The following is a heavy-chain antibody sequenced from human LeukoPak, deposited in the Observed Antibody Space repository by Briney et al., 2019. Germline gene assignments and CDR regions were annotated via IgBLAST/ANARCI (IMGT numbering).Heavy chain of an antibody. D-gene: IGHD3-16*01. CDR1: GFIFSSYA. J-gene: IGHJ4*02. CDR3: AKAFVLVGGGFDY. Sequence: PGGSLRLSCAASGFIFSSYAMSWVRQAPGKGLEWVSAISGSGGSTYYADSVRGRFTISRDNSKNTLYLQMNSLRAEDTAVYYCAKAFVLVGGGFDYWGQGTLVTVSA. V-gene: IGHV3-23*01. CDR2: ISGSGGST.